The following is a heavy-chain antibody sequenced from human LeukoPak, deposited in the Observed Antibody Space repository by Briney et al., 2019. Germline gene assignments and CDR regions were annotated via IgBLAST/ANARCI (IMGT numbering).Heavy chain of an antibody. CDR2: IYYSGST. Sequence: SETLSLTCTVSGVSISSYYWSWIRQPPGKGLEWIGHIYYSGSTNYNPSLKSRVTISVDTSKNQFSLKLSSVTAADTAMYYCARDHSSGWYRGAFDIWGQGTRLTVSS. J-gene: IGHJ3*02. CDR3: ARDHSSGWYRGAFDI. D-gene: IGHD6-19*01. CDR1: GVSISSYY. V-gene: IGHV4-59*01.